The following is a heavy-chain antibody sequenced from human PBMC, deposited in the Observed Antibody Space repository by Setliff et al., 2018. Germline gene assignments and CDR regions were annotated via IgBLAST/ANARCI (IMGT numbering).Heavy chain of an antibody. CDR2: IYVTEST. CDR1: GGSITSGSFY. J-gene: IGHJ4*02. V-gene: IGHV4-61*02. D-gene: IGHD3-10*01. CDR3: AASRAYTGAVEEWFLPKTFDF. Sequence: SETLSLTCTVSGGSITSGSFYWNWIRQPAGKGLEWIGRIYVTESTKYNPSLKSRVTLSIDTSKNQFSLKLSSVTAADAALYYCAASRAYTGAVEEWFLPKTFDFWGQGSPVTV.